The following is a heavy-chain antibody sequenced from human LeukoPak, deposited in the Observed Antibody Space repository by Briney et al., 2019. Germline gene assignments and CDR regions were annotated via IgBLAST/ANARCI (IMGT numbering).Heavy chain of an antibody. CDR2: INPNSGGT. V-gene: IGHV1-2*04. CDR3: ARSADLRYFAYYFDY. D-gene: IGHD3-9*01. Sequence: ASVKVSCKASGYTFTSYYMHWVRQAPGQGLEWMGWINPNSGGTNYAQKFQGWVTMTRDTSISTAYMELRRLRSDDTAVYYCARSADLRYFAYYFDYWGQGTLVTVSS. CDR1: GYTFTSYY. J-gene: IGHJ4*02.